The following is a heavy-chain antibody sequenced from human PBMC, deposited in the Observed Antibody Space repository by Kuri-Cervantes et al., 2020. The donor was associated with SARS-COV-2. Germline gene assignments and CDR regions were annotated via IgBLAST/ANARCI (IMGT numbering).Heavy chain of an antibody. CDR2: IIPIFGTA. J-gene: IGHJ6*02. Sequence: SVKVSCKASGGTFSSYAISWVRQAPGQGLEWMGGIIPIFGTANYAQKFQGRVTITADESTSTAYMELSSLRSEDTAVYYCARTYDILTGYYDYYGMDVWGQGTTVTVSS. D-gene: IGHD3-9*01. CDR3: ARTYDILTGYYDYYGMDV. V-gene: IGHV1-69*13. CDR1: GGTFSSYA.